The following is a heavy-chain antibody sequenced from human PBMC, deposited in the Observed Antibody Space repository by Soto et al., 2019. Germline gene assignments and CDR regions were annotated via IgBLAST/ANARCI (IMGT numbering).Heavy chain of an antibody. CDR3: ARDLGEHSTSFAMDV. CDR2: IWYDGSTK. Sequence: QVQLVESGGGVVQPGRSLRLSCTASGFTFSHYAMHWVRQAPGKGLEWVAVIWYDGSTKYYVDSVKGRFTVSRDNSKNPLFLQMNSLRAEDTAIYFCARDLGEHSTSFAMDVWGQGTTVTV. J-gene: IGHJ6*01. CDR1: GFTFSHYA. V-gene: IGHV3-33*01. D-gene: IGHD2-15*01.